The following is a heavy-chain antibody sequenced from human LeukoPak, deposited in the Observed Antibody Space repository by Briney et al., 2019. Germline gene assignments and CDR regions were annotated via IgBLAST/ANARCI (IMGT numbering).Heavy chain of an antibody. Sequence: GGSLRLYCAASGFTFSSYWMHWVRQAPGKGLMWVSRINIGVSDTLYADSVKGRFTISRDNAKNTLYLQMNSLRAEDTAVYYCTRGMAAVTGPFDPWGQGTLVTVSS. CDR1: GFTFSSYW. D-gene: IGHD2-21*02. J-gene: IGHJ5*02. CDR3: TRGMAAVTGPFDP. V-gene: IGHV3-74*01. CDR2: INIGVSDT.